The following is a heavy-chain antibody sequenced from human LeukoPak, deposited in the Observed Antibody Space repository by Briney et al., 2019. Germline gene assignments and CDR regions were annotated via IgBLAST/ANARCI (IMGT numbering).Heavy chain of an antibody. J-gene: IGHJ4*02. V-gene: IGHV3-20*04. Sequence: GGSLRLSCVASGFTFDDFGLGWVRQVPGRGLEWVARISWNGANTGYADSVKGRFTISRDNAENSLFLQMNSLTADDTALYYCARDHCSSTTCYFEDWGQGTLVTVSS. CDR2: ISWNGANT. CDR1: GFTFDDFG. CDR3: ARDHCSSTTCYFED. D-gene: IGHD2-2*01.